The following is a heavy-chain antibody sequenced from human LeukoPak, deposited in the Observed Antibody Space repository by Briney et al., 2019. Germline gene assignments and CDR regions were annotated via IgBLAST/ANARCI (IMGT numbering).Heavy chain of an antibody. CDR2: ISASNGDT. V-gene: IGHV1-18*01. J-gene: IGHJ3*02. CDR3: ARQASGHGASDM. Sequence: ASVTDSFMASIYTFTTYGINWVRPAPGQGLEWMGWISASNGDTNYAQKLQGRVTMTTDTSTSTAYMELRSLRSDDTAMYYCARQASGHGASDMWGQGTMVTVSS. CDR1: IYTFTTYG. D-gene: IGHD2-21*01.